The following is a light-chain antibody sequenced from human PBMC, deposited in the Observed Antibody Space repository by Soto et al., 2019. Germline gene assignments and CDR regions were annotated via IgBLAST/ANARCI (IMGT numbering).Light chain of an antibody. J-gene: IGKJ1*01. CDR1: QSVDTC. CDR3: QQFYRYPWT. CDR2: KAS. Sequence: DIQMTQSPSTLSASVGDRVTIXXRASQSVDTCLAWYQQKPGKAPHLLIYKASSLETGVPSRFSGSGSVTEFTLTISSLQPDDFATYYXQQFYRYPWTFGQGTKVEIK. V-gene: IGKV1-5*03.